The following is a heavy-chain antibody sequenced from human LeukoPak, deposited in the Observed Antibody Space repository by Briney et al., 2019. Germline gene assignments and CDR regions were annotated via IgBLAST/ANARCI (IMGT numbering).Heavy chain of an antibody. Sequence: SETLSLTCTVSGGSISTYYGNWIRQAPGKGLEWIGYIYYSGSTNYNPSLKSRVTISVDTSKNQFSLKLSSVTAADTAVYYCARASGSGSYTGVYYFDYWGQGTLVTVSS. J-gene: IGHJ4*02. D-gene: IGHD3-10*01. CDR3: ARASGSGSYTGVYYFDY. V-gene: IGHV4-59*01. CDR2: IYYSGST. CDR1: GGSISTYY.